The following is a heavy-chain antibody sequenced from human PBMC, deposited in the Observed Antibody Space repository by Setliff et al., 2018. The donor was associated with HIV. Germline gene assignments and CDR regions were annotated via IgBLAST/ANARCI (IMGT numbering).Heavy chain of an antibody. Sequence: ASVKVSCKASGYSFTTSGVSWVRQAPGQGLEWMGWINIRSGNTNYAQKFQGRVTITTDESTSTAYMELSSLRSEDTAVYYCARNTDVDSVYRPFHIWGQGTMVTVS. D-gene: IGHD1-26*01. CDR3: ARNTDVDSVYRPFHI. CDR2: INIRSGNT. CDR1: GYSFTTSG. V-gene: IGHV1-18*01. J-gene: IGHJ3*02.